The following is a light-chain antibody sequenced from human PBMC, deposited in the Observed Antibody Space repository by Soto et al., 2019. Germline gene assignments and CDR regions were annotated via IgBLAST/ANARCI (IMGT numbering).Light chain of an antibody. Sequence: SYELTQPPSVSVSPGQTASITCSGDKLGDKYACWYQQKPGQSPVLVIYQDSKRPSGIPERFSGYNSGNTATLTISGTQAMDEADYYCQAWDRSTRVVFGGGTKLTVL. CDR1: KLGDKY. CDR2: QDS. CDR3: QAWDRSTRVV. V-gene: IGLV3-1*01. J-gene: IGLJ2*01.